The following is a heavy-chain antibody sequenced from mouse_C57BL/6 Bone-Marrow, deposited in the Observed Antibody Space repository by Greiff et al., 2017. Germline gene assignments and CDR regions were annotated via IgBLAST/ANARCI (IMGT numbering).Heavy chain of an antibody. Sequence: QVQLQQPGAELVKPGASVKLSCKASGYTFTSYWMHWVQQRPGRGLEWIGRIDPNSGGTKYNEKFKSKATLTVDKPSSTAYMQLSSLTSEDSAFYYCARCGRLRQDLDYAMDYWGQGTSVTVSS. CDR2: IDPNSGGT. V-gene: IGHV1-72*01. CDR1: GYTFTSYW. D-gene: IGHD3-2*02. J-gene: IGHJ4*01. CDR3: ARCGRLRQDLDYAMDY.